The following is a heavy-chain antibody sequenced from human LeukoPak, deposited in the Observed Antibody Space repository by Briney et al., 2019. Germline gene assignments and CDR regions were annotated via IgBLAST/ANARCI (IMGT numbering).Heavy chain of an antibody. CDR1: GGSITSSSYY. J-gene: IGHJ3*02. V-gene: IGHV4-61*05. CDR3: ARVDYYDSSGYSDAFDI. D-gene: IGHD3-22*01. Sequence: SETLSLTCSVSGGSITSSSYYWGWIRQAPEKGLEWIGYIYYSGSTNYNPSLKSRVTISVDTSKNQFSLKLSSVTAADTAVYYCARVDYYDSSGYSDAFDIWGQGTMVTVSS. CDR2: IYYSGST.